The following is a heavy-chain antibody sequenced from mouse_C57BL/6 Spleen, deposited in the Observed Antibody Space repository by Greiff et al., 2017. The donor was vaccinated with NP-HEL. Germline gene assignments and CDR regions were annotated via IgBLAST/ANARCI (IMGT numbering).Heavy chain of an antibody. Sequence: QVQLQQSGAELVRPGASVTLSCKASGYTFTDYDMHWVKQTPVHGLEWIGAIDPETGGTAYNQKFKGKAILTADKSSSTAYMELRSLTSEDSAVYYCTEVGFDDWGQGTTLTVSS. CDR1: GYTFTDYD. CDR2: IDPETGGT. D-gene: IGHD1-1*02. V-gene: IGHV1-15*01. J-gene: IGHJ2*01. CDR3: TEVGFDD.